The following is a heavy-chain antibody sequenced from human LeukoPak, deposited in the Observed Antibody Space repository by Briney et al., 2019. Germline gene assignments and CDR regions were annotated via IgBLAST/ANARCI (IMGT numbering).Heavy chain of an antibody. CDR3: ARLWFGELLLDY. J-gene: IGHJ4*02. CDR1: GYTFTSYG. CDR2: ISAYNGNT. D-gene: IGHD3-10*01. Sequence: VSVKVSCKASGYTFTSYGISWVRQAPGQGLEWMGWISAYNGNTNYAQKLQGRVTMTTDTSTSTAYMELRSLRSDDTAVYYCARLWFGELLLDYWGQGTLVTVSS. V-gene: IGHV1-18*01.